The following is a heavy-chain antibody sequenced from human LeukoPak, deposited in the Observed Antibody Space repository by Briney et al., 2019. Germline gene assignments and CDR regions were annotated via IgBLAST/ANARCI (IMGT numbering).Heavy chain of an antibody. V-gene: IGHV1-46*01. J-gene: IGHJ5*02. CDR2: INPSGGSI. Sequence: ASVKVSCKASGYIFTSYYMYWVRQAPGQGLEWMGIINPSGGSIRYAQKFQGRVTMTRDTSTSTVYMELSSLRSEDTAVYYCTKASLAFGTKYFDPWGQGTLVTVSS. CDR1: GYIFTSYY. CDR3: TKASLAFGTKYFDP. D-gene: IGHD3-10*01.